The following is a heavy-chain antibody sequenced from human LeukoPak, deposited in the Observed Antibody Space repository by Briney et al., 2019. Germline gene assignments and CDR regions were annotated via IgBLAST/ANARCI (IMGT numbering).Heavy chain of an antibody. CDR3: ARGSSKTHPYYFDY. CDR1: GGSFSGHY. V-gene: IGHV4-34*01. D-gene: IGHD4-11*01. Sequence: PSETLSLTCGVSGGSFSGHYWNWIRQPPGKGLEWIGEINHSGSTNYNPSLKSRVTISVDTSKNQFSLKLSSVTAADTAVYYCARGSSKTHPYYFDYWGQGTLVTVSS. J-gene: IGHJ4*02. CDR2: INHSGST.